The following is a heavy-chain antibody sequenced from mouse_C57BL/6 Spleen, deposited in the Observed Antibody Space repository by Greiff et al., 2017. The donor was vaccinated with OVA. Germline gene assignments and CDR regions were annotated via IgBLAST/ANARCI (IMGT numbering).Heavy chain of an antibody. CDR1: GYTFTSYW. V-gene: IGHV1-64*01. J-gene: IGHJ2*01. D-gene: IGHD1-1*01. CDR2: IHPNSGST. CDR3: AREGKSTTTLDY. Sequence: VQLQESGAELVKPGASVKLSCKASGYTFTSYWMHWVKQRPGQGLEWIGMIHPNSGSTNYNEKFKSKATLTVDKSSSTAYMQLSSLTSEDSAVYYCAREGKSTTTLDYWGQGTTLTVSS.